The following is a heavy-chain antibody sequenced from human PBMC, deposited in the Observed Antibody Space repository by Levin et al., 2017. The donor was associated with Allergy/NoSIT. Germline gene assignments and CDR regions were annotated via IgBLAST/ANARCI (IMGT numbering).Heavy chain of an antibody. CDR1: GFTFSSYV. Sequence: SCAASGFTFSSYVIHWVRQAPGKGLEWVAVIWYDGSKKYYADSVKGRFTISRDNSKNTVYLQLNSLRAEDTAVYYCARVSVSYFDYWGRGTLVTVSS. J-gene: IGHJ4*02. V-gene: IGHV3-33*01. CDR2: IWYDGSKK. CDR3: ARVSVSYFDY. D-gene: IGHD6-19*01.